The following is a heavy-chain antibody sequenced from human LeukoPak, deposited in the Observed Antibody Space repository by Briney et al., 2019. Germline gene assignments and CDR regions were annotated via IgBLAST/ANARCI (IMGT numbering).Heavy chain of an antibody. V-gene: IGHV4-30-4*08. D-gene: IGHD2-15*01. CDR1: GGSISSGNYY. CDR3: ARLGGTAPAPSLGAFDI. J-gene: IGHJ3*02. Sequence: SQTLSLTCTVSGGSISSGNYYWSWIRQPPGKGLEWIGYIYYSGTTYYNPSLKSRVTISVDTSKNQFSLKLSSVTAADTAVYYCARLGGTAPAPSLGAFDIWGQGTMVTVSS. CDR2: IYYSGTT.